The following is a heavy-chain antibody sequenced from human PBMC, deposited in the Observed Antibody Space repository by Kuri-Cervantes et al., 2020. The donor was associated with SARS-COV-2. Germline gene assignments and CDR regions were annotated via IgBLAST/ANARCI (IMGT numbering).Heavy chain of an antibody. Sequence: GESLKISCAASGFTFSSYGMHWVRQAPGKGLEWVAFIRYDGSNKYYADSVKGRFTISRDNSKNTLHLQMNSLRAEDTAVYYCAKDLSGSFAFDYWGQGTLVTVSS. D-gene: IGHD1-26*01. J-gene: IGHJ4*02. CDR2: IRYDGSNK. V-gene: IGHV3-30*02. CDR3: AKDLSGSFAFDY. CDR1: GFTFSSYG.